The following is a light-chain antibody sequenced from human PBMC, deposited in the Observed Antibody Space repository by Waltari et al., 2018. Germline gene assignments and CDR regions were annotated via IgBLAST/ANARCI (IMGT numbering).Light chain of an antibody. Sequence: DIQMTQSPSTLSASVGDRVNITCRASQYMGGRLAWYQQKPGKAPKLLVYKASSLESGVPSRLSGSGSGTEYTLSISSLEPDDFATYHCQQYQSHWTFGQGTKVEVQ. J-gene: IGKJ1*01. CDR1: QYMGGR. CDR3: QQYQSHWT. V-gene: IGKV1-5*03. CDR2: KAS.